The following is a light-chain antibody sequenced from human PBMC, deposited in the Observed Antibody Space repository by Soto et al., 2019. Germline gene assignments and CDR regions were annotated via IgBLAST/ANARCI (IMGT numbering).Light chain of an antibody. CDR1: QGISNY. Sequence: DIQMTQSPSSLSASVRDRVTITCRASQGISNYLAWYQQKPGKVPKLLIYAASTLQSGVPSRFSGSGSGTDFTLTISSSQACDVVTIYFQIYDSAPWTFGQGTNVEIK. CDR3: QIYDSAPWT. J-gene: IGKJ1*01. V-gene: IGKV1-27*01. CDR2: AAS.